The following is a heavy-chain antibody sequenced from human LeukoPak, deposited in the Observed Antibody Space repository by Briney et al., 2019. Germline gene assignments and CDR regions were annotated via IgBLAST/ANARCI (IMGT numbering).Heavy chain of an antibody. J-gene: IGHJ4*02. CDR2: ISSSSSYI. CDR3: TRDPILGAPDYFDY. V-gene: IGHV3-21*01. CDR1: GFTFSSYS. D-gene: IGHD1-26*01. Sequence: GGSLRLSCAASGFTFSSYSMNWVRQAPGKGLEWVSSISSSSSYIYYADSVKGRFTISRDNSKNTMYLQMNNLREEDTAVYYCTRDPILGAPDYFDYWGQGTLVAVSS.